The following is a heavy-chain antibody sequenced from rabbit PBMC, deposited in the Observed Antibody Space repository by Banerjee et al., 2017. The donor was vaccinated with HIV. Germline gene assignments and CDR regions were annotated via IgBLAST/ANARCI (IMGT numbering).Heavy chain of an antibody. D-gene: IGHD6-1*01. CDR3: ASDATTDGYQTYFNL. CDR1: GFDFSSYY. CDR2: ISTGGRA. J-gene: IGHJ4*01. V-gene: IGHV1S17*01. Sequence: QELLVESGGGLVTLGGSLTLTCKASGFDFSSYYMNWVRQAPGEGLEYIGTISTGGRAYYASWVNGRFTISKDNAQNTVFLQMTSLTAADTATYFCASDATTDGYQTYFNLWGPGTLVTVS.